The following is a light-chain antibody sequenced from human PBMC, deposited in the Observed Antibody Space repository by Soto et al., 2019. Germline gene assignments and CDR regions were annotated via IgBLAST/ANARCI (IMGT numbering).Light chain of an antibody. J-gene: IGKJ1*01. CDR3: QQYNNWPQT. Sequence: ERVMAQSPAPLSVSTGERATLSFRASQSVGRNLAWYQLKDGQFPRVVIYGASTRATDIPARFSGSGSGTDLTLTISSLQSEDVEEYHCQQYNNWPQTFGQGTKVDIK. CDR1: QSVGRN. V-gene: IGKV3-15*01. CDR2: GAS.